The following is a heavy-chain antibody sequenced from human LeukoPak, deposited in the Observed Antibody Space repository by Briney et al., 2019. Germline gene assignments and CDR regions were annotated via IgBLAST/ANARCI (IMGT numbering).Heavy chain of an antibody. J-gene: IGHJ4*02. D-gene: IGHD1-26*01. V-gene: IGHV1-2*02. CDR3: ARPGAVWNFDY. CDR2: INPNSGGA. CDR1: GYTFVDYY. Sequence: ASVKVSCTPSGYTFVDYYLHWVRQAPGQGPEWMGWINPNSGGATYAQNFQGRVTMTRDTSISAAYMELNRLTSDDTAVYYCARPGAVWNFDYWGQGTLVTVSS.